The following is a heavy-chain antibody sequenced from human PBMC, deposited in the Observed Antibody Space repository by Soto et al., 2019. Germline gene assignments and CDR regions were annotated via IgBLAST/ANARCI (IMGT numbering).Heavy chain of an antibody. CDR2: RNPDENEK. CDR3: ARDVRGGHFDY. J-gene: IGHJ4*02. Sequence: EVQLVESGGGLVQPGGSLRLSCAASGFSFSNHWMAWVRQAPGKGLEWVANRNPDENEKYYVDSVRCRFTISRDNGDNSLYLRMNSLTAEDTAVYYCARDVRGGHFDYWGQGTLVTVSS. CDR1: GFSFSNHW. V-gene: IGHV3-7*01. D-gene: IGHD2-15*01.